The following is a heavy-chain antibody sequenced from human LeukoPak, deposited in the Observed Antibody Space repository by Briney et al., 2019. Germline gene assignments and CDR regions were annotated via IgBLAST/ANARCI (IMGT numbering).Heavy chain of an antibody. D-gene: IGHD3-10*01. CDR2: IYHSGST. V-gene: IGHV4-30-2*01. Sequence: PSQTLSLTCAVSGGSISSGGYSWSWIRQPPGKGLEWIGYIYHSGSTYYNPSLKSRVTISVDRSKNQFSLKLSSVTAADTAVHYCAWSYGSGSYSYGMDVWGQGTTVTVSS. CDR3: AWSYGSGSYSYGMDV. CDR1: GGSISSGGYS. J-gene: IGHJ6*02.